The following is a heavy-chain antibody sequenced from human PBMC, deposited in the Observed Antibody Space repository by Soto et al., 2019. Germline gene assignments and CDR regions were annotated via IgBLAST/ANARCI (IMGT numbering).Heavy chain of an antibody. CDR1: GCTDISNY. CDR3: ARDEGGIAAADI. Sequence: QHGGSVRHCCAACGCTDISNYMSWVSQAPGKGLEWVSVIYSGGSTYYADSVKGRFTISRDNSKNTLYLQMNSLRAEDTAVYYCARDEGGIAAADIWGQGTMVTVSS. V-gene: IGHV3-53*01. CDR2: IYSGGST. J-gene: IGHJ3*02. D-gene: IGHD6-13*01.